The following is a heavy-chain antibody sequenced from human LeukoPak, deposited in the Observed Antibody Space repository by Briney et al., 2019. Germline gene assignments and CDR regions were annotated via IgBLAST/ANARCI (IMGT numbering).Heavy chain of an antibody. CDR3: ARVSYDSSGYQWSGVFDI. V-gene: IGHV3-48*03. J-gene: IGHJ3*02. CDR2: ISSSGSTI. Sequence: GGSLRLSCAASGFTFSSYEMNWVRQAPGKGLEWVSYISSSGSTIYYADSVKGRFTISRDNAKNSLYLKMNSLRAEDTAVYYCARVSYDSSGYQWSGVFDIWGQGTMVTVSS. D-gene: IGHD3-22*01. CDR1: GFTFSSYE.